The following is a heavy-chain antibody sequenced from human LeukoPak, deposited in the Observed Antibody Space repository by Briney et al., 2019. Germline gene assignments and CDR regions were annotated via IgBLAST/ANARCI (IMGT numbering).Heavy chain of an antibody. CDR3: ARDSYWLGGTIGAFDI. V-gene: IGHV3-21*01. Sequence: GGSLRLSCAASGFSFSSPIMNWVRQAPGRGLEWVSSISSSGSSIYYADSVKGRFTISRDNAKNSLYLQINSLRAEDTAVYYCARDSYWLGGTIGAFDIWGQGTMVTVSS. CDR1: GFSFSSPI. CDR2: ISSSGSSI. D-gene: IGHD3-10*01. J-gene: IGHJ3*02.